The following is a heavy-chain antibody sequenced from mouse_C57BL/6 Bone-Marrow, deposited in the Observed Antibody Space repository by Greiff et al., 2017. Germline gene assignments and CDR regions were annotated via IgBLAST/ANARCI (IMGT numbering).Heavy chain of an antibody. CDR2: ISSGGSYT. Sequence: DVMLVESGGDLVKPGGSLKLSCAASGFTFSSYGMSWVRQTPDKRLEWVATISSGGSYTYYPASVKGRFTISRDNAKNTLYLQMSSLKSEDTAMYYCARRGGKYFDYWGQGTTLTVSS. J-gene: IGHJ2*01. CDR1: GFTFSSYG. CDR3: ARRGGKYFDY. D-gene: IGHD2-1*01. V-gene: IGHV5-6*02.